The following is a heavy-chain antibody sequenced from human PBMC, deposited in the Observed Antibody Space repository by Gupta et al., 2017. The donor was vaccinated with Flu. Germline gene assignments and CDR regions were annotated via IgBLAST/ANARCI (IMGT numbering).Heavy chain of an antibody. V-gene: IGHV4-31*03. CDR1: GGSISSGGYY. CDR3: AGLSDSSGYWSGGSRGFDY. Sequence: QVQLQESGPGLVKPSQTLSLTCTVSGGSISSGGYYWSWIRQHPGKGLEWIGYIYYSGSTYYNPSLKSRVTISVDTSKNQFSLKLSSVTAADTAVYYCAGLSDSSGYWSGGSRGFDYWGQGTLVTVSS. J-gene: IGHJ4*02. D-gene: IGHD3-22*01. CDR2: IYYSGST.